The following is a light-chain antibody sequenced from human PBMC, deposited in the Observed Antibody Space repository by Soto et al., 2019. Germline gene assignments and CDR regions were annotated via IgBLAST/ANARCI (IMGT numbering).Light chain of an antibody. J-gene: IGLJ1*01. Sequence: QSALTQPPSASGSPGQSVTISCTGTSSDVGAYNYVSWYQQHPGKAPKLMIYEVTNRPSGVPDRFSASKSGNTASLTVSGLQAEDEADYFCSSYAGFNNFVFGTGT. CDR3: SSYAGFNNFV. CDR1: SSDVGAYNY. V-gene: IGLV2-8*01. CDR2: EVT.